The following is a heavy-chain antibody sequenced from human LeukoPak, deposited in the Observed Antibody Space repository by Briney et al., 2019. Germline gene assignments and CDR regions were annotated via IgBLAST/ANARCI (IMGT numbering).Heavy chain of an antibody. V-gene: IGHV1-3*01. CDR1: GYTFTSYA. CDR2: INAGNGNT. J-gene: IGHJ4*02. CDR3: ARESYSSCWYTFDY. D-gene: IGHD6-19*01. Sequence: GASVKVSCKASGYTFTSYAMHWVRQAPGQRLEWMGWINAGNGNTKYSQQFLGRVTITRDTSASTAYMELSSLRSEGTAVYYCARESYSSCWYTFDYWGQGTLVTVSS.